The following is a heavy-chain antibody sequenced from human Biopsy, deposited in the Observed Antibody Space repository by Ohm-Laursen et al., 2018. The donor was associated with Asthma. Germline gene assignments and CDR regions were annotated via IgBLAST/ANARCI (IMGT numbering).Heavy chain of an antibody. CDR2: ISWNSGNI. V-gene: IGHV3-9*01. D-gene: IGHD3-22*01. CDR1: GFSFDDCA. CDR3: AKSADYYDSTDYLDF. J-gene: IGHJ4*01. Sequence: SLRLSCSAPGFSFDDCAMHWVRQAPGKGLEWVSSISWNSGNIDYADSVKGRFTISRDNAKNSLYPQMQSLRPEDTAFYYCAKSADYYDSTDYLDFWGRGTLVTVSS.